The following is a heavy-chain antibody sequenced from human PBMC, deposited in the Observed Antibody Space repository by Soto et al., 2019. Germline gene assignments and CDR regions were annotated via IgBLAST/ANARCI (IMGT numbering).Heavy chain of an antibody. CDR1: GGSISSSSYY. CDR2: IKSKTDGGTT. J-gene: IGHJ4*02. CDR3: TTDDPINRY. Sequence: LQLQESGPGLVKPSETLSLTCTVSGGSISSSSYYWGWIRQPPGKGLEWIGSIKSKTDGGTTDYAAPVKGRFTISRDDSKNTLYLQMNSLKTEDTAVYYCTTDDPINRYWGRGTLVTVSS. V-gene: IGHV3-15*01.